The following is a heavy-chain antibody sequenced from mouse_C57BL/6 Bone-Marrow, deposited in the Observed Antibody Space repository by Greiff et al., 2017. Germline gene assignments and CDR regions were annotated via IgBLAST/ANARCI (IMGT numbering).Heavy chain of an antibody. V-gene: IGHV1-15*01. D-gene: IGHD1-1*01. CDR2: IDPETGGT. CDR3: HITTVVYFDY. J-gene: IGHJ2*01. Sequence: QVQLQQSGAELVRPGASVTLSCKASGYTFTDYEMHWVKQTPVHGLEWIGAIDPETGGTYYNQKFKGKAILTADKSSSTAYMELRSLTSEDSAVYYCHITTVVYFDYWGQGTTLTVSS. CDR1: GYTFTDYE.